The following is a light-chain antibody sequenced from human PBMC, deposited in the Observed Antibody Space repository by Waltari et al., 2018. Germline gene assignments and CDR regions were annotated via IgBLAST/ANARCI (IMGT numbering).Light chain of an antibody. Sequence: QSALTQPASVSGSPGQSITISCTGPSRDVGGYNLVSWYQQHPGKPPKLIISEVSNRPSGVSDRFSGSKSGTKASLTISGLQAEDEADYHCCSYTSSSTWVFGGGTELTVL. V-gene: IGLV2-14*01. CDR1: SRDVGGYNL. CDR3: CSYTSSSTWV. CDR2: EVS. J-gene: IGLJ3*02.